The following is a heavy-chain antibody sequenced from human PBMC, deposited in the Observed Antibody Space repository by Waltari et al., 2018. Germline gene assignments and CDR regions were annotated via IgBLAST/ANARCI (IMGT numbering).Heavy chain of an antibody. J-gene: IGHJ4*02. Sequence: EVQLVESGGGLVKPGGSLRLSCAASGFTFSNAWMSWVRQAPGKGLEWGGRIKSKTDGGTTDYAAPVKGRFTISRDDSKNTLYLQMNSLKTEDTAVYYCTTVMSGLLHQGYINGLPGDYWGQGTLVTVSS. CDR1: GFTFSNAW. CDR3: TTVMSGLLHQGYINGLPGDY. D-gene: IGHD6-19*01. CDR2: IKSKTDGGTT. V-gene: IGHV3-15*01.